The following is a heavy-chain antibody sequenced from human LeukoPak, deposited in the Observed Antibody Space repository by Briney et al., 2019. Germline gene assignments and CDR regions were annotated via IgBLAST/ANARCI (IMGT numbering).Heavy chain of an antibody. D-gene: IGHD3-22*01. Sequence: GESLKISRKGSGYSFTSYWIGWVRQMPGKGLEWMGIIYPGDSDTRYSPSFQGQVTISADKSISTAYLQWSSLKASDTAMYYCARHPEPHYYDSSGYYYDYWGQGTLVTVSS. V-gene: IGHV5-51*01. CDR1: GYSFTSYW. CDR2: IYPGDSDT. J-gene: IGHJ4*02. CDR3: ARHPEPHYYDSSGYYYDY.